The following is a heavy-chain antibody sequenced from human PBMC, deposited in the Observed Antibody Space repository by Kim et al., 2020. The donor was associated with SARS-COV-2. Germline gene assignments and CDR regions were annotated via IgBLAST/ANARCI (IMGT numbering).Heavy chain of an antibody. D-gene: IGHD3-10*02. CDR2: T. Sequence: TYHADSVVGRCTISRDSSKNTLYLQMNSLRAEDTAVYYCVGQMSSTMFEYWGQGTLVSVSS. J-gene: IGHJ4*02. CDR3: VGQMSSTMFEY. V-gene: IGHV3-66*04.